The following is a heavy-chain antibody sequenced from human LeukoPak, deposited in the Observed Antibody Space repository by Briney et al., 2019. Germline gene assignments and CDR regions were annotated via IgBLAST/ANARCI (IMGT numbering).Heavy chain of an antibody. CDR1: GFTFSSYA. CDR2: ISYDGSNK. D-gene: IGHD6-19*01. V-gene: IGHV3-30-3*01. Sequence: PGGSLRLSCVASGFTFSSYAMHWVRQAPGKGLEWVAVISYDGSNKYYADSVKGRFTISRDNSKNTLYLQMNSLRAEDTAVYYCARDPPSEQWPPLQYFQHWGQGTLATVSS. J-gene: IGHJ1*01. CDR3: ARDPPSEQWPPLQYFQH.